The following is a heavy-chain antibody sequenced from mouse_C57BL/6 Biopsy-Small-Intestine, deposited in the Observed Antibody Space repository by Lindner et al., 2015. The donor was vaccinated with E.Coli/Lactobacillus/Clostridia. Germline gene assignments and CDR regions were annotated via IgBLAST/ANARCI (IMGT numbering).Heavy chain of an antibody. J-gene: IGHJ1*03. Sequence: SVKVSCKAAGGTFNNYAINWVRQAPGQGLEWMGGSIPILGLAHYALKFLGRVTITADTSTSTAYMDLSSLRSEDTAIYYCAGGNLTERVSPFYYYMDIWGTGTTVTVSS. CDR1: GGTFNNYA. V-gene: IGHV1-63*02. CDR2: SIPILGLA. D-gene: IGHD2-1*01. CDR3: AGGNLTERVSPFYYYMDI.